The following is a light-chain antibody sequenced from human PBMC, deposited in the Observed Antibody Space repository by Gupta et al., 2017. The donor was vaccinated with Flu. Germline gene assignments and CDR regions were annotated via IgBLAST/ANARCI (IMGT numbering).Light chain of an antibody. CDR2: GKN. V-gene: IGLV3-19*01. Sequence: QGDRLRSYFASWYQQKPGQAPVLVIFGKNNRPSGIPARFSGSSSGDTASLTITGAQAEDEADYYCNSRDSSGDPVFGGGTKLTVL. CDR3: NSRDSSGDPV. CDR1: RLRSYF. J-gene: IGLJ2*01.